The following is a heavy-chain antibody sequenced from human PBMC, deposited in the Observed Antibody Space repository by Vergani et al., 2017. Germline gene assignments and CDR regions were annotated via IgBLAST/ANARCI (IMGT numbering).Heavy chain of an antibody. V-gene: IGHV3-23*01. CDR2: ISGSGGST. CDR3: AKDLLHRSGRPYYFDY. J-gene: IGHJ4*02. CDR1: GFTFSSYA. Sequence: EVQLLESGGGLVQSGGSLRLSCAASGFTFSSYAMSWVRPAPGKGLGWVSAISGSGGSTYYADSVKGRFTISSDNSKNTLYLQMNSLRAEDTAVYYCAKDLLHRSGRPYYFDYWGQGTLVTVSS.